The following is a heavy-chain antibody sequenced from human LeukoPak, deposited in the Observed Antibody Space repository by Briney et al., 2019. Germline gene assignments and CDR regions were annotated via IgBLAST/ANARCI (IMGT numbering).Heavy chain of an antibody. Sequence: GSLRLSCAASGFTFSSYWMSWVRQAPGKGLEWVANIKQDGSEKYYVDSVKGRFTISRDNAKNSLYLQMNSLRAEDTAVYYCARCSGSYYGHAEYFLHWGQGPLVTVSS. CDR3: ARCSGSYYGHAEYFLH. J-gene: IGHJ1*01. V-gene: IGHV3-7*04. D-gene: IGHD1-26*01. CDR2: IKQDGSEK. CDR1: GFTFSSYW.